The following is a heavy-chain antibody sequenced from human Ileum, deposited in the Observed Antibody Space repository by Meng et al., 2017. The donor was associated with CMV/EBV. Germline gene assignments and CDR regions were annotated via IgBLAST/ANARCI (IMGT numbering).Heavy chain of an antibody. CDR1: GYTFTDYY. J-gene: IGHJ4*02. CDR2: IKPHSGDT. Sequence: GQLAQSVTEVKKPGASVKVSCKASGYTFTDYYMHWVRQAPGQGLEWMGWIKPHSGDTKYEKKFQGRVTMTSDTSISTVYMELTRLTPDDTAIYYCAREIIMAARAFGYWGQGTLVTVSS. CDR3: AREIIMAARAFGY. D-gene: IGHD5-12*01. V-gene: IGHV1-2*02.